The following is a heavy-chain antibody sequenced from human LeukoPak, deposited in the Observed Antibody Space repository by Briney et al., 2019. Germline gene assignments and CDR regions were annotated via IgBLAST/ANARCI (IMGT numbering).Heavy chain of an antibody. D-gene: IGHD1-1*01. J-gene: IGHJ4*02. V-gene: IGHV4-34*01. CDR2: INHSGST. CDR3: ARGGWNKFDY. CDR1: GGSFSGYY. Sequence: PSETLSLTCAVYGGSFSGYYWSWIRQPPGKGLEWIGEINHSGSTNYNPSLKSRVTISVDTSKNQFSLKLSSVTAADTAVYYCARGGWNKFDYWGQETLVTVSS.